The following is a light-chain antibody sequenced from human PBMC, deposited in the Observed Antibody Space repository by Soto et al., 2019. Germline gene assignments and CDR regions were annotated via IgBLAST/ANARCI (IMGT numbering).Light chain of an antibody. V-gene: IGLV2-23*01. Sequence: QSVLTQPASVSGSPGQSITISCTGTSSDVGSYNLVSWYQQHPGKAPKLMIYEGSKRPSGVSNRFSGSKSGNTASLTLSGLQAEDEADYYCCSYAGRGVVFGGGTKLTVL. CDR3: CSYAGRGVV. J-gene: IGLJ2*01. CDR1: SSDVGSYNL. CDR2: EGS.